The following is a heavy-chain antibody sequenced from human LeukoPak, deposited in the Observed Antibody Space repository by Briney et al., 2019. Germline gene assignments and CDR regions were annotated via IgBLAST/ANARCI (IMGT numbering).Heavy chain of an antibody. CDR2: IIPIFGTA. D-gene: IGHD3-10*01. CDR3: ARDSSFGWAPDYGMDV. J-gene: IGHJ6*02. V-gene: IGHV1-69*13. Sequence: GASVKVSCKASGGTFSSYAISWVRQAPGQGLEWMGGIIPIFGTANYAQKFQGRVTITADESTSTAYMELSSLRSEDTAVYYCARDSSFGWAPDYGMDVWGQGTTVTVSS. CDR1: GGTFSSYA.